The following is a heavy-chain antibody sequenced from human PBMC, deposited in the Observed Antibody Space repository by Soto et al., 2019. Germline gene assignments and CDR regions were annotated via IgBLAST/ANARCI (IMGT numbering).Heavy chain of an antibody. CDR3: ARDLMYYDILTGYHRVNYGMDV. J-gene: IGHJ6*02. CDR2: FDPEDGET. V-gene: IGHV1-24*01. Sequence: ASVKVSCKASGYTLTELSMHWVRQAPGKGLEWMGGFDPEDGETIYAQKFQGRVTMTEDTSTDTAYMELSSLRSEDTAVYYCARDLMYYDILTGYHRVNYGMDVWGQGTTVTVSS. CDR1: GYTLTELS. D-gene: IGHD3-9*01.